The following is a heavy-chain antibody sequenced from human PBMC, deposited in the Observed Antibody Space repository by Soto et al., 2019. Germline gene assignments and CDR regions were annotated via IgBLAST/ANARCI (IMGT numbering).Heavy chain of an antibody. CDR2: ISAYNGNT. D-gene: IGHD3-22*01. CDR1: GYTFTSYG. V-gene: IGHV1-18*01. CDR3: ASGPNYYDSSGYYRAEYFQH. J-gene: IGHJ1*01. Sequence: QVQLVQSGAEVKKPGASVKVSCKASGYTFTSYGISWVRQAPGQGLEWMGWISAYNGNTNYAQKLQGRVTMTTDTSTSTAYMELRSLRSDDTAVYYCASGPNYYDSSGYYRAEYFQHWGRGTLVTVSS.